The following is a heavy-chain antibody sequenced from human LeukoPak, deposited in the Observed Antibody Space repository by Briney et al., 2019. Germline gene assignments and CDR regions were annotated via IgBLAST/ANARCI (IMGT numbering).Heavy chain of an antibody. V-gene: IGHV3-30-3*01. J-gene: IGHJ4*02. CDR3: ARDLRDYYGSGSYDY. D-gene: IGHD3-10*01. CDR1: GFTFSSYA. CDR2: ISYDGSNK. Sequence: GGSLRLSCAASGFTFSSYAMHWVRQAPGKGLGWVAAISYDGSNKYYADSVKGRFTISRDNSKNTLYLQMNSLRAEDTAVYYCARDLRDYYGSGSYDYWGQGTLVTVSS.